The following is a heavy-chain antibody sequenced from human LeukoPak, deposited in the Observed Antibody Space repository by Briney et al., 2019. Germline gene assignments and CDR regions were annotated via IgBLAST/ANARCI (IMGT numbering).Heavy chain of an antibody. CDR3: ARDGRFNYDILTGYYYYGMDV. Sequence: SGGFLRLSCAASGFTFSSYWMHWVRQAPGKGLVWVSRINSDGSSTSYADSVKGRFTISRDNAKNTLYLQMNSLRAEDTAVYYCARDGRFNYDILTGYYYYGMDVWGQGTTVTVSS. D-gene: IGHD3-9*01. V-gene: IGHV3-74*01. CDR1: GFTFSSYW. J-gene: IGHJ6*02. CDR2: INSDGSST.